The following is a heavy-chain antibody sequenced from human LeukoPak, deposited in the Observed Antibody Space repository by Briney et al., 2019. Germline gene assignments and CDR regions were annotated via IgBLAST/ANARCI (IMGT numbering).Heavy chain of an antibody. D-gene: IGHD2-15*01. V-gene: IGHV1-2*02. J-gene: IGHJ5*01. CDR3: ARGYCSGGSCYWFDP. CDR1: AYTFTGYY. Sequence: ASVNLPYRAHAYTFTGYYVHWVRQAPGQGLEWMGWINPNSGGTNYAQKFQGRVTMTRDTSISTAYMELSRLRSDDTAVYYCARGYCSGGSCYWFDPWGQGTLVTVSS. CDR2: INPNSGGT.